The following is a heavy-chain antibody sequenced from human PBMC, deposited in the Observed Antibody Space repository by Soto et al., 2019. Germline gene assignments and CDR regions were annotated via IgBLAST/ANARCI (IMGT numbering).Heavy chain of an antibody. Sequence: AESLTNSCKDSGNSFTRYWISWVRQMPGKGLEWMGRIDPSDSYTNYSPSFQGHVTISADKSIRTAYLQWSSLKASDTAMYYCARRLSLSKYCSSTSCYPTFDPWGQGTLVTVSS. J-gene: IGHJ5*02. CDR3: ARRLSLSKYCSSTSCYPTFDP. D-gene: IGHD2-2*01. CDR2: IDPSDSYT. V-gene: IGHV5-10-1*01. CDR1: GNSFTRYW.